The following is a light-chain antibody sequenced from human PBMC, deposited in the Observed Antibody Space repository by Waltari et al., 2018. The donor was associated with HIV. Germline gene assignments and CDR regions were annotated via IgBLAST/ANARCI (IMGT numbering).Light chain of an antibody. CDR2: KAS. Sequence: DIQMIQSPSNLSASVGDAVTINCRASHDIKTWLAWYQHKPRQAPQLLLYKASTLESGVSSRFSGGGSGTNFTLTIASLQVDDIATYYCQQYNTFSFTFGPGTTV. CDR1: HDIKTW. V-gene: IGKV1-5*03. J-gene: IGKJ3*01. CDR3: QQYNTFSFT.